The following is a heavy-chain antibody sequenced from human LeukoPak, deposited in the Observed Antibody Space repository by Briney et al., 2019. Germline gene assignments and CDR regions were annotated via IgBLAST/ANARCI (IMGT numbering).Heavy chain of an antibody. V-gene: IGHV3-23*01. Sequence: PGGSLSLSCAASGFTFANYAMNWVRQAPGKVREWVAFITSSGADSYNPDSVRGRFTISRDNSKNTLYLQMNSLRAEDTAAYYCAKGGAVVLTGFDSWGQGTLVSVSS. D-gene: IGHD3-22*01. CDR2: ITSSGADS. CDR3: AKGGAVVLTGFDS. CDR1: GFTFANYA. J-gene: IGHJ4*02.